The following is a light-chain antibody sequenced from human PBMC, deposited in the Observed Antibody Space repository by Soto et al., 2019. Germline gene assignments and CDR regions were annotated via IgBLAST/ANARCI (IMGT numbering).Light chain of an antibody. CDR2: DVN. CDR1: SSDVGGYNY. V-gene: IGLV2-8*01. J-gene: IGLJ2*01. CDR3: RSHAGSQTVV. Sequence: QSALTQPPSASGSPGQSVTISCTGTSSDVGGYNYVSWYQQYPGKAPKVMIYDVNKRPSGVPDRFSGSKSGNTASLTVSGLQAEDEGDYYCRSHAGSQTVVFGGGTKLTVL.